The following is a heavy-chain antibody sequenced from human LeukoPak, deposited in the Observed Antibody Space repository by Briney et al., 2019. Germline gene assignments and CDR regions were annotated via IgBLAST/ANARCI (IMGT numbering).Heavy chain of an antibody. D-gene: IGHD2-21*01. V-gene: IGHV4-59*01. J-gene: IGHJ4*02. CDR2: IYNSGST. CDR3: ARADVVVLPPASLYLDY. Sequence: PSETLSLTCTVSGGSISSFNWSWIRQPPGKGLEWIGHIYNSGSTNYNPSLKSRVTISVDMSKNQFSLKLSSVTAADTAVYYCARADVVVLPPASLYLDYWGQGTLVTVSS. CDR1: GGSISSFN.